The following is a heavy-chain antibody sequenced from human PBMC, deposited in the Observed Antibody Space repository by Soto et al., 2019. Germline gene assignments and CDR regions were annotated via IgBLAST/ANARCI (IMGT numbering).Heavy chain of an antibody. D-gene: IGHD3-16*01. CDR2: IYYSGST. CDR3: AREMIRAADI. J-gene: IGHJ3*02. Sequence: SETLSLTCTVSGGSIISGDYYWIWIRQPPGKGLEWIGYIYYSGSTYYNPSLKSRVTISVDTSKNQFSLKLSSVTAADTAVYYCAREMIRAADIWGQGTMVTVSS. CDR1: GGSIISGDYY. V-gene: IGHV4-30-4*01.